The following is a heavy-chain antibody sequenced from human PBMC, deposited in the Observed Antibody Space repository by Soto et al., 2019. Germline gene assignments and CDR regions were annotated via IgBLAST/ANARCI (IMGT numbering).Heavy chain of an antibody. V-gene: IGHV3-23*01. J-gene: IGHJ4*02. CDR1: GFTFNIYT. Sequence: EVQLLESGGGLVQPGXSLRLSCAASGFTFNIYTMSWVRQAPGKGLEWVSGIGARGSDTYFPDSVKGRFTISRDNSMDMVYLQMNSLRAEDTAVYFCAKGGTYHIGDFDSWGQGTLVTVSS. D-gene: IGHD5-12*01. CDR2: IGARGSDT. CDR3: AKGGTYHIGDFDS.